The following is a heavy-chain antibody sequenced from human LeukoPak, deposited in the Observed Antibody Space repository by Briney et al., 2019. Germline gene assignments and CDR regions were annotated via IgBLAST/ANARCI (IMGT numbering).Heavy chain of an antibody. CDR1: GGTFSSYA. CDR3: ARENISPGIAAPSDYFYYYMDV. CDR2: IIPIFGTA. D-gene: IGHD6-13*01. V-gene: IGHV1-69*01. Sequence: SVKVSCKASGGTFSSYAISWVRQAPGQGLEWKGGIIPIFGTANYAQKFQGRVTITADESTSTAYMELSSLRSEDTAVYYCARENISPGIAAPSDYFYYYMDVWGKGTTVTVSS. J-gene: IGHJ6*03.